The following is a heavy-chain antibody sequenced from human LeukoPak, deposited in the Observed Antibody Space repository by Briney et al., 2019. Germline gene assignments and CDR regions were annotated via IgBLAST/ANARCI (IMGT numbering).Heavy chain of an antibody. CDR3: ARGAVTTNPSNFDY. Sequence: SETLSLTCTVSSGSISTSNYYWGWVRQPPGKGLEWIGSIYYSGSTSYNPSLKSRVTISVDTSKNQFSLKLTSVTAADTAVYFCARGAVTTNPSNFDYWGQGTLVTVSS. CDR1: SGSISTSNYY. D-gene: IGHD5-12*01. V-gene: IGHV4-39*01. J-gene: IGHJ4*02. CDR2: IYYSGST.